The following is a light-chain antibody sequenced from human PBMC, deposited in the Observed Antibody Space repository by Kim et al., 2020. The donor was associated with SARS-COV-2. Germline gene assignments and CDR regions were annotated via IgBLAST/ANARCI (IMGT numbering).Light chain of an antibody. CDR1: TGPVTRGHY. Sequence: PGGTVTLTGGSSTGPVTRGHYTYWFQQKPGRAPTTLIYDTTNKHSWTPARLSGSLLGGKDALTLSGAQSEDEADYYCLLTVSGARFFGGGTQLTVL. CDR2: DTT. J-gene: IGLJ2*01. CDR3: LLTVSGARF. V-gene: IGLV7-46*01.